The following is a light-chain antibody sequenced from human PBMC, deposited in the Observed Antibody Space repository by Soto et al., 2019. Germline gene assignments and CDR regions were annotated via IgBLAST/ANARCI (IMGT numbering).Light chain of an antibody. Sequence: QSVLTQPPSVSGAPGQRVTISCTGSSSNIGTVYDVHWYQQLPGTAPKLLIYANNNRPSGVPDRFSGSKSGTSASLAITGLQAEDEADYYCQSYDTSLSAWVFGGGTQLTVL. CDR2: ANN. V-gene: IGLV1-40*01. CDR3: QSYDTSLSAWV. J-gene: IGLJ3*02. CDR1: SSNIGTVYD.